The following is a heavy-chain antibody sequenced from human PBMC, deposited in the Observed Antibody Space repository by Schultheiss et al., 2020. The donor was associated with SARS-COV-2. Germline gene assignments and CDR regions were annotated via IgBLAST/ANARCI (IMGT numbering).Heavy chain of an antibody. V-gene: IGHV3-21*01. D-gene: IGHD4-17*01. Sequence: GGSLRLSCAASGFTFSSYGMHWVRQAPGKGLEWVSSISSSSSYIYYADSVKGRFTISRDNAKNSLYLQMNSLRAEDTAVYYCAREQQDGDSGDYWGQGTLVTISS. CDR3: AREQQDGDSGDY. J-gene: IGHJ4*02. CDR2: ISSSSSYI. CDR1: GFTFSSYG.